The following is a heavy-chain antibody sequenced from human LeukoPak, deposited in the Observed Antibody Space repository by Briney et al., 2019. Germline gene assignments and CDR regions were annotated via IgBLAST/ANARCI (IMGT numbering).Heavy chain of an antibody. V-gene: IGHV3-23*01. CDR2: ISGSGGST. CDR1: GFTFSSYA. CDR3: AKFLPTHIVVANYYFDY. Sequence: PGGSLRLSCAASGFTFSSYAMSWVRLAPGKGLEWVSAISGSGGSTYYADSVKGRFTISRDNSKNTLYLQMNSLRAEDTAVYYCAKFLPTHIVVANYYFDYWGQGTLVTVSS. J-gene: IGHJ4*02. D-gene: IGHD2-21*01.